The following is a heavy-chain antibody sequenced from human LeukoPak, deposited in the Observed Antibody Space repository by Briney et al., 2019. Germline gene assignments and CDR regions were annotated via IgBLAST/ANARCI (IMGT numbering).Heavy chain of an antibody. CDR2: ISAYNGNT. CDR3: ARSPYYYDSSGYYHY. D-gene: IGHD3-22*01. Sequence: ASVKVSCKASGYTFTSYGISWVRQAPGQGLEWMGWISAYNGNTNYAQKLQGRVTMTTDTSTSTAYMEPRSLRSDDTAVYYCARSPYYYDSSGYYHYWGQGTLVTVSS. V-gene: IGHV1-18*01. CDR1: GYTFTSYG. J-gene: IGHJ4*02.